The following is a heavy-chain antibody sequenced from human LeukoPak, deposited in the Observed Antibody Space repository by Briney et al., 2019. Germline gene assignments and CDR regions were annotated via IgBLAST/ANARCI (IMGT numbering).Heavy chain of an antibody. CDR1: GFTFSSYW. Sequence: GSLRLSCAASGFTFSSYWMSWIRQPPGKGLEWIGDISYSGSTNYNPSLKSRVTMSVDTSKNQFSLKLRSVTAADTAVYYCARLHCSSPSCHRNWFDPWGQGTLVTVSS. J-gene: IGHJ5*02. CDR2: ISYSGST. CDR3: ARLHCSSPSCHRNWFDP. D-gene: IGHD2-2*01. V-gene: IGHV4-59*01.